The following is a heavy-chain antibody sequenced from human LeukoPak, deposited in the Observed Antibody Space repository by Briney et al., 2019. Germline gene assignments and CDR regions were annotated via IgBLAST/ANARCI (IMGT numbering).Heavy chain of an antibody. D-gene: IGHD6-13*01. CDR1: GGSISSSSYY. J-gene: IGHJ5*02. CDR3: ARVPGSDRYSSSWLTGGNWFDP. Sequence: RPSETLSLTCTVSGGSISSSSYYWGWIRQPPGKGLEWIGSIYYSGSTYYNPSLKSRVTISVDTSKNQFSLKLSSVTAADTAVYYCARVPGSDRYSSSWLTGGNWFDPWGQGTLVTVSS. V-gene: IGHV4-39*07. CDR2: IYYSGST.